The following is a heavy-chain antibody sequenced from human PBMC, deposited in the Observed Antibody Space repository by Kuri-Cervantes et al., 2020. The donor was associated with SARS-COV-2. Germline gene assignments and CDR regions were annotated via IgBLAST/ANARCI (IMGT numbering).Heavy chain of an antibody. CDR3: ASLGDAGDLSPPFDY. D-gene: IGHD3-16*01. CDR2: IIPIFGTA. V-gene: IGHV1-69*13. Sequence: SVKVSCKASGGTFSSYAISWVRQAPGQGLEWMGGIIPIFGTANYAQKFQGRVMITADESTSTAYMELSSLRSEDTAVYYCASLGDAGDLSPPFDYWGQGTLVTVSS. CDR1: GGTFSSYA. J-gene: IGHJ4*02.